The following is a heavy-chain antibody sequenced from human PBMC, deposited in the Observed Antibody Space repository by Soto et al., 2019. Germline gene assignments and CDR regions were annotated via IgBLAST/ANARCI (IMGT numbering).Heavy chain of an antibody. CDR1: GFTFSSYA. J-gene: IGHJ4*02. D-gene: IGHD6-19*01. Sequence: QVQLVESGGGVGQPGRSLRLSCAASGFTFSSYAMHWVRQAPRKGLERVAVISHDGSNKYYADSVKARFTISRDNSKNPLYLQMNSLGAEDTAVYYGARDRVGAAVAGNIDYWGQGTLVTVCS. CDR2: ISHDGSNK. V-gene: IGHV3-30-3*01. CDR3: ARDRVGAAVAGNIDY.